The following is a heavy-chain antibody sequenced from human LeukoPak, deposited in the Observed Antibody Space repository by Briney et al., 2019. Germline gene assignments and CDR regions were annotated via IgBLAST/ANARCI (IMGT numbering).Heavy chain of an antibody. CDR1: GYTFTGYY. Sequence: ASVKVSCKASGYTFTGYYMHWVRQAPGQGLEWMGWINPNSGGTNYAQKFQGRVTMTRDTSISTAYMELSRLRSDDTAVYYCAGADYGDYSTFDYWGQGTLVTVSS. CDR3: AGADYGDYSTFDY. CDR2: INPNSGGT. V-gene: IGHV1-2*02. D-gene: IGHD4-17*01. J-gene: IGHJ4*02.